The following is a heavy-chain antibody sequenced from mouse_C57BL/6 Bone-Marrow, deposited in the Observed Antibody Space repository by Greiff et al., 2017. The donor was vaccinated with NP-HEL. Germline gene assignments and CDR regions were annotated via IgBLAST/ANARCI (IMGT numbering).Heavy chain of an antibody. D-gene: IGHD1-1*01. CDR1: GYTFTSYW. V-gene: IGHV1-50*01. J-gene: IGHJ2*01. Sequence: QVQLQQPGAELVKPGASVKLSCKASGYTFTSYWMQWVKQRPGQGLEWIGEIDPSDSYTNYNQKFKGKATLTVDTSSSTAYMQLSSLTSEDSAVYYCARGSRRDYWGQGTTLTVSS. CDR3: ARGSRRDY. CDR2: IDPSDSYT.